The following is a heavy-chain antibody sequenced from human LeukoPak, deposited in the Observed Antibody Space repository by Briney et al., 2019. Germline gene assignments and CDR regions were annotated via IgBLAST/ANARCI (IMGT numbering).Heavy chain of an antibody. V-gene: IGHV3-9*03. J-gene: IGHJ4*02. CDR2: ISWNSGNI. Sequence: GGSLRLSCAASGFTFADYAMHWVRQTPGKGLEWVSGISWNSGNIDYADSVKGRFTTSRDNAKNSLYLQMNSLRTEDMAVYYCAKDRAGNSWNFDYWGQGILVAVSS. D-gene: IGHD6-13*01. CDR3: AKDRAGNSWNFDY. CDR1: GFTFADYA.